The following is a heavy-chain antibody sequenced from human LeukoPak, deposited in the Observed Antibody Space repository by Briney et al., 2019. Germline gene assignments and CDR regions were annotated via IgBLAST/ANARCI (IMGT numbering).Heavy chain of an antibody. Sequence: WASVKVSCKASGGTFIIYTISWVRQGPGQGLWWMGRIIPILGIANYAQKFHGKVTITADKSPSTAYMELSSLRSEDTAVYYCARENLNWFDPWGQGTLVTVSS. J-gene: IGHJ5*02. CDR2: IIPILGIA. D-gene: IGHD1-14*01. CDR3: ARENLNWFDP. V-gene: IGHV1-69*04. CDR1: GGTFIIYT.